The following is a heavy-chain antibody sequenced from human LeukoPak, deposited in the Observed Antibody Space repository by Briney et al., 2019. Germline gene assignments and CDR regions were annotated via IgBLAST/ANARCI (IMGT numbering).Heavy chain of an antibody. CDR3: PKDLGTEYHIFDY. CDR2: VRYGGNIK. V-gene: IGHV3-30*02. Sequence: PGGSPRLSCATPEFTFRAYAMHWVRQAPAPALEGVAFVRYGGNIKYYADSVKGRFTISRDNSQKTLYPQMKRPRLDDTAVYCYPKDLGTEYHIFDYSGDRTPVTVSS. CDR1: EFTFRAYA. J-gene: IGHJ4*01. D-gene: IGHD3-9*01.